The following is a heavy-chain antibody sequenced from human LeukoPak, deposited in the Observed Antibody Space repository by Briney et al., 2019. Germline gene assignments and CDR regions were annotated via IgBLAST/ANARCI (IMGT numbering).Heavy chain of an antibody. CDR3: ARARRAYYDILTGYYYYYYYGMDV. Sequence: GASVKVSCKASGYTFTSYDVNWVRQATGQGLEWMGWMNPNSGNTGYAQKFQGRVTMTRNTSISTAYMELSSLRSEDTAVYYCARARRAYYDILTGYYYYYYYGMDVWGQGTTVTVSS. D-gene: IGHD3-9*01. CDR1: GYTFTSYD. J-gene: IGHJ6*02. CDR2: MNPNSGNT. V-gene: IGHV1-8*01.